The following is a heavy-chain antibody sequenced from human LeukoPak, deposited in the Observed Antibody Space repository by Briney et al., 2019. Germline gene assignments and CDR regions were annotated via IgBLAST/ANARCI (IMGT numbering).Heavy chain of an antibody. CDR3: AKNRFGLYSSYERYETGLEEHYFDY. Sequence: PGGSLRLSCTGSGFRSGFSFNDYGMHWVRQAPGKGLEWVAVISCDGSNKYYADSVKGRFTISRDNSKNTLYLQMNSLRAEDTAVYYCAKNRFGLYSSYERYETGLEEHYFDYWGQGTLVTVSS. D-gene: IGHD6-6*01. CDR1: GFRSGFSFNDYG. V-gene: IGHV3-30*18. J-gene: IGHJ4*02. CDR2: ISCDGSNK.